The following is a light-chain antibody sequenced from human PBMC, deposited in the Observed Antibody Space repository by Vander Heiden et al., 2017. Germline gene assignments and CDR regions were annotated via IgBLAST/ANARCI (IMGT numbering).Light chain of an antibody. CDR3: QSYDSSLSGSV. CDR1: SSNIGAGYD. CDR2: GTS. J-gene: IGLJ2*01. Sequence: QSVLTQPPSASAAPGPRVTISCTGGSSNIGAGYDVHWYQQPPGPAPKRLIYGTSNRPSGVPDRFSGSKSGTSASLAITGLQAEDEADYYCQSYDSSLSGSVFGGGTKLTVL. V-gene: IGLV1-40*01.